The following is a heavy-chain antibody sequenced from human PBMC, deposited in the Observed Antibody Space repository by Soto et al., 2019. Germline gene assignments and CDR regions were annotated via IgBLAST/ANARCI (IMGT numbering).Heavy chain of an antibody. V-gene: IGHV3-73*01. CDR2: IRSKANSYAT. D-gene: IGHD3-3*01. CDR1: GFTFSGSA. Sequence: GGSLRLSCAASGFTFSGSAMHWVRQASGKGLEWVGRIRSKANSYATAYAASVKGRFTISRDDSKNTAYLQMNSLKTEDTAVYYCTRGEGDYDFWSGSYQQYYYYGMDVWGPGTTLTVSS. J-gene: IGHJ6*02. CDR3: TRGEGDYDFWSGSYQQYYYYGMDV.